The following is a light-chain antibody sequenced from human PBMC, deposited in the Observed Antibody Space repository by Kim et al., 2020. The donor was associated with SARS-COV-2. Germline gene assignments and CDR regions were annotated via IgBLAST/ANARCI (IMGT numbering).Light chain of an antibody. CDR3: HQYNNWPPLT. Sequence: EIVMTQSPVTLSVSPGERATLSCRASQSVSSNLAWYQQKPGQAPRLLIYGASTRASGIPARFSGSGSGTEFTLTISSLQSEDFAVYYCHQYNNWPPLTFGGGTKVDIK. CDR1: QSVSSN. CDR2: GAS. J-gene: IGKJ4*01. V-gene: IGKV3-15*01.